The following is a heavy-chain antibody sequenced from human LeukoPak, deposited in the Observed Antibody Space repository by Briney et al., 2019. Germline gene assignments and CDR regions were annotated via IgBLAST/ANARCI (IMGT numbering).Heavy chain of an antibody. CDR3: ARDGYCGGDCYPLWYYYYGMDV. V-gene: IGHV3-33*01. J-gene: IGHJ6*02. D-gene: IGHD2-21*02. CDR2: IWYDGSNK. Sequence: GGSLRLSCAASGFTFSSYGMHWVRQAPGKGLEWVAVIWYDGSNKYYADSVKGRFTISRDNSKNTLYLQMNSLRAEDTAVYYCARDGYCGGDCYPLWYYYYGMDVWGQGTTVTVSS. CDR1: GFTFSSYG.